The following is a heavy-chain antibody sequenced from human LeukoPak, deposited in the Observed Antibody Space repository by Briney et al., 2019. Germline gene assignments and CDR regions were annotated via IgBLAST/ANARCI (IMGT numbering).Heavy chain of an antibody. CDR1: GGSISSYY. V-gene: IGHV4-59*01. D-gene: IGHD6-19*01. CDR2: TYYSGST. Sequence: PSETLSLTCTVSGGSISSYYWSWIRQPPGKGLEWIGYTYYSGSTNYNPSLKSRVTISVDTSKNQFSLKLSSVTAADTAVYYCARCYGVAGSIENWGQGTLVTVSS. CDR3: ARCYGVAGSIEN. J-gene: IGHJ4*02.